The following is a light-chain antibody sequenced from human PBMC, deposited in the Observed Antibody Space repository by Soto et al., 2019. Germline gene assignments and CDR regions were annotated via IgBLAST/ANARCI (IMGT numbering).Light chain of an antibody. CDR2: GAS. Sequence: EIVLTQSPGTLSLSPGERATLSCRASQSVSSNLAWYQQEPGQAPRLLIYGASTRATGIPARFSGSGSGTEFTLTISSLQSEDFAVYYCQQYNNWPPAFGQGTKVDIK. CDR1: QSVSSN. J-gene: IGKJ1*01. CDR3: QQYNNWPPA. V-gene: IGKV3-15*01.